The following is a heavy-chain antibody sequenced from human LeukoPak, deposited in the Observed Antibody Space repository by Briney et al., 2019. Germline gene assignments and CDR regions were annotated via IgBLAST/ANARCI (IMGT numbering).Heavy chain of an antibody. Sequence: SGGSLRLSCAASGFTFSIAWMSWVRQAPGKGLEWLGQIKKKTDGATTSYAAPVKGRFTISRDDSKNTLFPQMNSLKTEDTALYYCTWSGLKIESWGQGTLVTVSS. D-gene: IGHD3-3*01. J-gene: IGHJ4*02. V-gene: IGHV3-15*01. CDR3: TWSGLKIES. CDR1: GFTFSIAW. CDR2: IKKKTDGATT.